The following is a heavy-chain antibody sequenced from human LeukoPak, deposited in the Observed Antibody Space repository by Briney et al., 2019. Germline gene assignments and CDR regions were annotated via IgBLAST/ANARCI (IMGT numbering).Heavy chain of an antibody. V-gene: IGHV3-21*01. Sequence: PGGSLRLSCAASGFTFSSYSMNRVRQAPGKGLEWVSSISSSSSYIYYADSVKGRFTISRDNAKNSLYLQMNSLRAEDTAVYYCARAEYYYDSSGCGAFDIWGQGTMVTVSS. J-gene: IGHJ3*02. D-gene: IGHD3-22*01. CDR3: ARAEYYYDSSGCGAFDI. CDR1: GFTFSSYS. CDR2: ISSSSSYI.